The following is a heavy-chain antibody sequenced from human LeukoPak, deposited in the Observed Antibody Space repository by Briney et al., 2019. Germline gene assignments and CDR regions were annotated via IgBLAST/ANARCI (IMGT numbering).Heavy chain of an antibody. CDR2: IRYDGSNK. J-gene: IGHJ4*02. D-gene: IGHD5-18*01. CDR1: GFTFSSYG. V-gene: IGHV3-30*02. CDR3: ARANGYTSPSDY. Sequence: GGSLRLSCAASGFTFSSYGMHWVRQAPGKGLEWVAFIRYDGSNKYYADSVKGRFTISRDNSKNTLYLQMNSLRAEDTAVYYCARANGYTSPSDYWGQGTLVTVSS.